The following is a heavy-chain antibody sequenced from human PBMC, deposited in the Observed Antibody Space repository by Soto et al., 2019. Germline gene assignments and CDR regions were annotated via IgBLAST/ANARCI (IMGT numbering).Heavy chain of an antibody. CDR3: ARAGYCSGGSCSSDWFDP. D-gene: IGHD2-15*01. CDR2: IIPMFGTA. V-gene: IGHV1-69*01. J-gene: IGHJ5*02. CDR1: GGTFSSYT. Sequence: QVQLVQSGAEVKKPGSSVKVSCKASGGTFSSYTISWVRQAPGQGLEWMGGIIPMFGTAKYAQKFQGRVTITADEATSTAYMELSSLRSEDTAVYYCARAGYCSGGSCSSDWFDPWGQGNLVTVSS.